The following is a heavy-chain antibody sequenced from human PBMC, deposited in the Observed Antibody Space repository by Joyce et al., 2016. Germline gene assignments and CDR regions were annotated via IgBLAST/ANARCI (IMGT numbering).Heavy chain of an antibody. CDR1: GVTFRSTA. CDR2: IVVGVGNS. V-gene: IGHV1-58*01. D-gene: IGHD5-12*01. Sequence: QMQLVQSGPEVKKPGTSVKVSCEASGVTFRSTAVQWVRQARGQRPEWIGWIVVGVGNSIYAQTLQDRVTITADTSTNTAYMELSSLRSDDTAVYYCSAGGSAATRVWGQGTLVTVSS. J-gene: IGHJ4*02. CDR3: SAGGSAATRV.